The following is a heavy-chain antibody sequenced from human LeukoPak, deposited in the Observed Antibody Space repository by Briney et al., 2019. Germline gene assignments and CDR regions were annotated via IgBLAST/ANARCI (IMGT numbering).Heavy chain of an antibody. V-gene: IGHV3-7*01. CDR3: ARDPAYYYDSSGYIH. J-gene: IGHJ4*02. Sequence: GVSLRLSCAASGFTFSSYWMSWVRQAPGKGLEWVANIKQDGSEKYYVDSVKGRFTISRDNAKNSLYLQMNSLRVEDTAVYYCARDPAYYYDSSGYIHWGQGTLVTVSP. CDR1: GFTFSSYW. D-gene: IGHD3-22*01. CDR2: IKQDGSEK.